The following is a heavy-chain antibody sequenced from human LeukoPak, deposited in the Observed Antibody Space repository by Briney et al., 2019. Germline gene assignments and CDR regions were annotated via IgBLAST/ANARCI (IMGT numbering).Heavy chain of an antibody. CDR3: ARGRFLVPAAIVNWFDP. CDR1: GGSFSGYY. D-gene: IGHD2-2*01. J-gene: IGHJ5*02. Sequence: SETLSLTCAVYGGSFSGYYWSWIRQPPGKGLEWIGEINHSGSTNYNPSLKSRVTISVDTSKNQFSLKLSSVTAADTAVYYCARGRFLVPAAIVNWFDPWGQGTLVTVSS. V-gene: IGHV4-34*01. CDR2: INHSGST.